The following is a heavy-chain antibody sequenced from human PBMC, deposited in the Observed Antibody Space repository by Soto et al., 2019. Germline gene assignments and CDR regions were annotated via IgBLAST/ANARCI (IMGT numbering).Heavy chain of an antibody. CDR2: IKQDGSEK. CDR1: GTTFSNYW. J-gene: IGHJ4*02. Sequence: GGSLRLSCAASGTTFSNYWMSWVRQAPGKGLEWVANIKQDGSEKYYVDSVKGRFTISRDSAKNSLYLQMNSLRAEDTAVYYCARVRRYYGSGMCSDYWGQGTLVTVSS. CDR3: ARVRRYYGSGMCSDY. D-gene: IGHD3-10*01. V-gene: IGHV3-7*01.